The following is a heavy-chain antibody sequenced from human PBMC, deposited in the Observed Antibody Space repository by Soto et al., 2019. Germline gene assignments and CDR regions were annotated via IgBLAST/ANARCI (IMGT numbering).Heavy chain of an antibody. J-gene: IGHJ3*02. D-gene: IGHD2-15*01. V-gene: IGHV1-2*02. Sequence: QVQLVQSGAEVKKPGASVKVSCKASGYTFTGYYMHWVRQAPGQGLEWMGWINPNSGGTNYAQKSQGRVTMTRDTSISTAYMELSRLRSDDTAVYYCARERCSGGSCYSNAFDIWGQGTMVTVSS. CDR1: GYTFTGYY. CDR3: ARERCSGGSCYSNAFDI. CDR2: INPNSGGT.